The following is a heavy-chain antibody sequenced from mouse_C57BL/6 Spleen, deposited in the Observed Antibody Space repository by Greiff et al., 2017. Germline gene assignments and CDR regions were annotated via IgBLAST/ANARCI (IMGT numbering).Heavy chain of an antibody. CDR1: GFNIKDDY. CDR2: IDPENGDT. J-gene: IGHJ3*01. CDR3: TPDYYGRGFAY. Sequence: VQLQQSGAELVRPGASVKLSCTASGFNIKDDYMHWVKQRPEQGLEWIGWIDPENGDTEYASKFQGKATITADTSSNTAYLQLSSLTSEDTAVYYCTPDYYGRGFAYWGQGTLVTVSA. V-gene: IGHV14-4*01. D-gene: IGHD1-1*01.